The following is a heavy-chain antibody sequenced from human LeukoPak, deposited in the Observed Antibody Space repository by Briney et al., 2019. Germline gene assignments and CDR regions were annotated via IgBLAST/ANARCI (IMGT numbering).Heavy chain of an antibody. J-gene: IGHJ4*02. CDR3: TKAPQWLDFDY. V-gene: IGHV4-59*11. CDR1: GGSISSQF. Sequence: SETLSLTCAVSGGSISSQFWRGIRQPPGKGLEWIGNIYNSGTTNYNPSLESRVTISVDTSKNQLSLQVTSVTAADTAVYYCTKAPQWLDFDYWGRGTLVTVSS. D-gene: IGHD6-19*01. CDR2: IYNSGTT.